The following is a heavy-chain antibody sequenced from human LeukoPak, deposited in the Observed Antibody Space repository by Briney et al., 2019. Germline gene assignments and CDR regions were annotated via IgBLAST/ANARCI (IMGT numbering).Heavy chain of an antibody. Sequence: GSLRLSCAASGFTFSTYWMSWVRQAPGKGLEWVAVIWYDGSNKYYADSVKGRFTISRDNSKSTLYLQMNSLRAEDTAVYYCARPVRYSSGWYGYYFDYWGQGTLVTVSS. V-gene: IGHV3-33*08. D-gene: IGHD6-19*01. CDR2: IWYDGSNK. CDR1: GFTFSTYW. CDR3: ARPVRYSSGWYGYYFDY. J-gene: IGHJ4*02.